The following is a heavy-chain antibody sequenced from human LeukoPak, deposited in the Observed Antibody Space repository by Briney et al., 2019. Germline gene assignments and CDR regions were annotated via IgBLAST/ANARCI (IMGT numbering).Heavy chain of an antibody. V-gene: IGHV4-61*02. D-gene: IGHD3-22*01. CDR2: IYTSGST. J-gene: IGHJ3*02. Sequence: SQTLSLTCTVSGGSISSGSYYWSWIRQPPGKGLEWIGRIYTSGSTNYNPSLKSRVTISVDTSKNQFSLKLSSVTAADTAVYYCARAMYYYDSSGFDAFDIWGQGTMVTVSS. CDR3: ARAMYYYDSSGFDAFDI. CDR1: GGSISSGSYY.